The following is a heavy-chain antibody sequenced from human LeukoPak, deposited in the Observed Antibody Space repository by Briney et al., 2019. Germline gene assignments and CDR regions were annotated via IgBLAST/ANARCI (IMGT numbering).Heavy chain of an antibody. D-gene: IGHD3-22*01. J-gene: IGHJ4*02. Sequence: ASVKVSCKASGNTFTGYYMHWVRQAPGQGLEWMGWINPNSGGTNYAQKFQGRVTMTRDTSISTAYMELSRLRSDDTAVYYCARELDYYDSSGYPDYWGQGTLVTVSS. CDR3: ARELDYYDSSGYPDY. V-gene: IGHV1-2*02. CDR1: GNTFTGYY. CDR2: INPNSGGT.